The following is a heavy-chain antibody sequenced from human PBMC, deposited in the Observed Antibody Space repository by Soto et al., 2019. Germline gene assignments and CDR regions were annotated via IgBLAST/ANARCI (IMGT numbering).Heavy chain of an antibody. V-gene: IGHV4-59*08. J-gene: IGHJ6*03. CDR2: IYYSGST. Sequence: SETLSLTCTVSGGSISSYYWSWIRQPPGKGLEWIGYIYYSGSTNYNPSLKSRVTISVDTSKNQFSLKLSSVTAADTAVYYCARVTIFGGDYYYYMDVWGKGTTVTVSS. CDR1: GGSISSYY. CDR3: ARVTIFGGDYYYYMDV. D-gene: IGHD3-3*01.